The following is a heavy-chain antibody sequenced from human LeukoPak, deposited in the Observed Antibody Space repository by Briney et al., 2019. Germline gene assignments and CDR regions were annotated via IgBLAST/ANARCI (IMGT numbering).Heavy chain of an antibody. D-gene: IGHD5-18*01. CDR2: IYYSGST. Sequence: PSETLSLTCTVSGGSISSSSYYWGWIRQPPGKGLEWIGSIYYSGSTHYNPSLKSRFTISVDTSKNQFSLKLSSVTAADTAVYYCARQRDTAMGVWFDPWGQGTLVTVSS. CDR3: ARQRDTAMGVWFDP. V-gene: IGHV4-39*01. CDR1: GGSISSSSYY. J-gene: IGHJ5*02.